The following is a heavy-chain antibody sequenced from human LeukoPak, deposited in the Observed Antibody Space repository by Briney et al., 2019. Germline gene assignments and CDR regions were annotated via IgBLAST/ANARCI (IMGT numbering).Heavy chain of an antibody. CDR2: INPNSGGT. V-gene: IGHV1-2*06. Sequence: ASVKVSCKASGYTFTGCYMHWVRQAPGQGLEWMGRINPNSGGTNYAQKFQGRVTMTRDTSISTAYMELSRLRSDDTAVYYCARDNINYYDSSGLGYWGQGTLVTVSS. J-gene: IGHJ4*02. D-gene: IGHD3-22*01. CDR3: ARDNINYYDSSGLGY. CDR1: GYTFTGCY.